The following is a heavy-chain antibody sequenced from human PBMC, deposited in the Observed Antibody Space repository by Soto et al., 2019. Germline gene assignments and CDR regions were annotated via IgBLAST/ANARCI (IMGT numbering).Heavy chain of an antibody. J-gene: IGHJ3*02. CDR3: ARDPYYYDSSGYPQGGAFDI. D-gene: IGHD3-22*01. Sequence: ASVKVSCKASGYTFTRSGISWVRQAPGQGLEWMGIINPSGGSTSYAQKFQGRVTMTRDTSTSTVYMELSSLRSEDTAVYYCARDPYYYDSSGYPQGGAFDIWGQGTMVTVSS. V-gene: IGHV1-46*03. CDR2: INPSGGST. CDR1: GYTFTRSG.